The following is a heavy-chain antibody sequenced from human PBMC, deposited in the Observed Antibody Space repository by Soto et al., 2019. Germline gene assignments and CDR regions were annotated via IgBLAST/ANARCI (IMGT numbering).Heavy chain of an antibody. CDR1: GFTFSSYI. D-gene: IGHD3-22*01. CDR2: ISSSSSYI. V-gene: IGHV3-21*01. J-gene: IGHJ4*02. Sequence: GGSLRLSCAASGFTFSSYIMNWVRQSPGKGLEWVSSISSSSSYIYYADSVKGRFTISRDNAKNSLYLQMNSLRAEDTAVYYCANTEEFGYYDSSGYYFFDYWGQGTLVTVSS. CDR3: ANTEEFGYYDSSGYYFFDY.